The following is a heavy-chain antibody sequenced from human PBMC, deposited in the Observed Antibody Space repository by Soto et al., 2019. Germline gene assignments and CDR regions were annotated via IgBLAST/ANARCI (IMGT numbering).Heavy chain of an antibody. J-gene: IGHJ2*01. CDR1: GGTFSNYP. CDR2: IIPIFGTG. V-gene: IGHV1-69*12. CDR3: ARGNHRWLPLWYFDL. Sequence: QVQLVQSGAEVKKPGSSVKVSCKASGGTFSNYPISWVRQAPGQGLEWMGGIIPIFGTGNYAQKFQGRVTITADESTSTAYMELSSLRSEDTAVYYCARGNHRWLPLWYFDLWGRGTLVNVSS. D-gene: IGHD5-12*01.